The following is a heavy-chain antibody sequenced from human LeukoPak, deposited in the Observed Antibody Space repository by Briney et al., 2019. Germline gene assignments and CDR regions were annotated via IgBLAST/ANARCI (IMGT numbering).Heavy chain of an antibody. Sequence: SETLSLTCTVSGGSISSYYWNWIRQPPGKGLEWIGYIYYSGSTNYNPSLKSRVTISVDTSKNQFSLKLSSVTAADTAVYYCARGGYYGSGNDFRFDPWGQGTLVTASS. J-gene: IGHJ5*02. D-gene: IGHD3-10*01. CDR2: IYYSGST. CDR1: GGSISSYY. V-gene: IGHV4-59*01. CDR3: ARGGYYGSGNDFRFDP.